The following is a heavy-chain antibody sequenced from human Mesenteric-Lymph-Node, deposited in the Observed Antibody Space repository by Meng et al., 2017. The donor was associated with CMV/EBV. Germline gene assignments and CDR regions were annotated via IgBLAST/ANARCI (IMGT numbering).Heavy chain of an antibody. CDR1: GFTVRSNY. V-gene: IGHV3-53*01. CDR2: INSGGAT. CDR3: ARALSGSYYSGMDV. Sequence: GESLKISCAASGFTVRSNYISWVRQALGKGPEWVALINSGGATLYADSVRGRFTVSRDNSKNTLYLQMNSLRAEDTAVYYCARALSGSYYSGMDVWGQGTTVTVSS. J-gene: IGHJ6*02. D-gene: IGHD1-26*01.